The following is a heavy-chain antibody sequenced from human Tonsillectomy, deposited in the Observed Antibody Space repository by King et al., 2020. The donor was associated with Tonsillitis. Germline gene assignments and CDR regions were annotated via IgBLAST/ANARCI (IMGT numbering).Heavy chain of an antibody. Sequence: LQLQESGPGVVKPSETLSLTCTVSGGSISSSDQYWAWIRQPPGKGLEWMGYMYYSGTIFYNPSLKSRITLSGGTSENRFSLKLSSVTAADTAVYFCARSVSGSFDYWGQGALVTVSS. CDR1: GGSISSSDQY. CDR2: MYYSGTI. D-gene: IGHD1-26*01. J-gene: IGHJ4*02. V-gene: IGHV4-39*01. CDR3: ARSVSGSFDY.